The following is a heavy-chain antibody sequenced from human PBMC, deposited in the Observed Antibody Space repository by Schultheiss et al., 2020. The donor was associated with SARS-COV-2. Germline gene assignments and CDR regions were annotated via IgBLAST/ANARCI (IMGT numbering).Heavy chain of an antibody. D-gene: IGHD3-9*01. Sequence: GGSLRLSCAASGFTFSSYWMSWVRQAPGKGLEWVAVIWYDGSNKYYADSVKGRFTISRDNSKNTLYLQMSSLRAEDTAVYYCVKNDYDILTGYEYYFDYWGQGTLVTVSS. CDR1: GFTFSSYW. J-gene: IGHJ4*02. CDR2: IWYDGSNK. CDR3: VKNDYDILTGYEYYFDY. V-gene: IGHV3-30*02.